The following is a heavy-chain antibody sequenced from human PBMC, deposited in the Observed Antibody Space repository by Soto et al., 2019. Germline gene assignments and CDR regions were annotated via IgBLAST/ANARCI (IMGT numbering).Heavy chain of an antibody. CDR1: GGSFRSYY. D-gene: IGHD6-13*01. CDR3: ARADSREFDY. V-gene: IGHV4-34*02. CDR2: INHSGTT. J-gene: IGHJ4*02. Sequence: QVQLQQWGAGLLKPSETLSLTCAVYGGSFRSYYWSWIRQPPGKGLEWIGEINHSGTTNYNPSLKSRVTISVDTSKNHFSLRLNSVTAADTAVYYCARADSREFDYWGQGTLVTVSS.